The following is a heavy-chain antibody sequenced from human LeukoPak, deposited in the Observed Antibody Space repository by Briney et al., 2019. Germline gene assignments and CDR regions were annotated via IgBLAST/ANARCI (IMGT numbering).Heavy chain of an antibody. CDR3: AKGQTTVTTDWFDP. Sequence: GGSLRLSCAASGFTFDDYAMHWVRQAPGKGLEWVSGISWNSGSIGYAQSVKGRVTISTDKSKNTLYLQMNSLRAEDTAVYYCAKGQTTVTTDWFDPWGQGTLVTVSS. CDR1: GFTFDDYA. J-gene: IGHJ5*02. D-gene: IGHD4-11*01. CDR2: ISWNSGSI. V-gene: IGHV3-9*01.